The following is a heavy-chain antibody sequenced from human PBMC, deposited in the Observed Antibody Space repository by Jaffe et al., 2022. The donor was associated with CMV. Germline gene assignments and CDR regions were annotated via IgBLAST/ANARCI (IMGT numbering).Heavy chain of an antibody. V-gene: IGHV3-30*18. D-gene: IGHD6-19*01. CDR1: GFTFSSYG. CDR3: AKDQDILSEQWLSYFDY. Sequence: QVQLVESGGGVVQPGRSLRLSCAASGFTFSSYGMHWVRQAPGKGLEWVAVISYDGSNKYYADSVKGRFTISRDNSKNTLYLQMNSLRAEDTAVYYCAKDQDILSEQWLSYFDYWGQGTLVTVSS. J-gene: IGHJ4*02. CDR2: ISYDGSNK.